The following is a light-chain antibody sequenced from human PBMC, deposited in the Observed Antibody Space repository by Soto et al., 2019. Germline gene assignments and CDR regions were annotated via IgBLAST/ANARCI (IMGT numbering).Light chain of an antibody. J-gene: IGLJ1*01. Sequence: QSALTQPASVSGSPGQSITISCTGTSNDIGGYNYVSWYQQHPGEAPKLIIYEVSNRPSGVSNRFSGSKSDNTASLTITGLQAEDEASYYCCSYTSSPYLFGSGTKVTVL. V-gene: IGLV2-14*01. CDR2: EVS. CDR3: CSYTSSPYL. CDR1: SNDIGGYNY.